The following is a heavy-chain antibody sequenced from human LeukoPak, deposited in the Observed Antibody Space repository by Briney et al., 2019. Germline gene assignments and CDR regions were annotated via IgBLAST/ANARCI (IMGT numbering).Heavy chain of an antibody. Sequence: ASVKVSCKASGYTSTGYYIHWVRQAPGQGLEWMGWINPNSGGTNYAQKFQGRVTMTRDTSISTVYMELSRLRSDDTAVYYCARGIVVVTRGEDYWGQGTLVTVSS. CDR3: ARGIVVVTRGEDY. J-gene: IGHJ4*02. V-gene: IGHV1-2*02. D-gene: IGHD2-21*02. CDR1: GYTSTGYY. CDR2: INPNSGGT.